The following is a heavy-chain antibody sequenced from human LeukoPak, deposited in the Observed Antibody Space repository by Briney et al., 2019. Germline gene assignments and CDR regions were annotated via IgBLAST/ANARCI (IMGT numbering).Heavy chain of an antibody. V-gene: IGHV3-7*01. CDR3: ARDVAADFWSGYYSDAFDI. J-gene: IGHJ3*02. D-gene: IGHD3-3*01. CDR1: GFTFSSYW. CDR2: IKQGGSEK. Sequence: PGGSLRLSCAASGFTFSSYWMSWVRQAPGKGLEWVANIKQGGSEKYYVDSVKGRFTISRDNAKNSLYLQMNSLRAEDTAVYYCARDVAADFWSGYYSDAFDIWGQGTMVTVSS.